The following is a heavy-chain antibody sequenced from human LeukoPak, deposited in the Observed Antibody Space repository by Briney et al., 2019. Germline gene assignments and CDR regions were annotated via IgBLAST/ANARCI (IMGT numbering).Heavy chain of an antibody. Sequence: SETLSLTCTVSGGSISSSSYYWSWIRQPPGKGLEWIGYIYYSGSTNYNPSLKSRVTISVDTSKNQFSLKLSSVTAADTAVYYCANPSPQQDYWGQGTLVTVSS. CDR3: ANPSPQQDY. J-gene: IGHJ4*02. D-gene: IGHD6-13*01. CDR1: GGSISSSSYY. CDR2: IYYSGST. V-gene: IGHV4-61*01.